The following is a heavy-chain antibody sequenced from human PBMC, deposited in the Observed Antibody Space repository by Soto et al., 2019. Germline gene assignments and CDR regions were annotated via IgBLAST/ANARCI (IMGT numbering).Heavy chain of an antibody. Sequence: PGGSLRLSCAASGFTFSSYAMHWVRQAPGKGLEWVAVISYDGSNKYYADSVKGRFTISRDNSKNTLYLQMNSLRAEDTAVYYCARESRGYCSGGSCYPHYFHYWGPGTMPTVYS. CDR3: ARESRGYCSGGSCYPHYFHY. CDR2: ISYDGSNK. J-gene: IGHJ4*02. D-gene: IGHD2-15*01. V-gene: IGHV3-30-3*01. CDR1: GFTFSSYA.